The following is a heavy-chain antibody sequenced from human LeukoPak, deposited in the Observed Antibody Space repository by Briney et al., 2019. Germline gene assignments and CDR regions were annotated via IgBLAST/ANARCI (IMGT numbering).Heavy chain of an antibody. Sequence: PSETLSLTCTVSGGSINNYYWSWIRQPPGKGLEWIGYIYHSGSTTYNPSLKSRVTISVDTSKNQSSLKLSSVTAADTAIYYCAKAPHAQDFWAQAFYFDYWGQGTLVTVSS. CDR1: GGSINNYY. J-gene: IGHJ4*02. CDR2: IYHSGST. CDR3: AKAPHAQDFWAQAFYFDY. V-gene: IGHV4-59*01. D-gene: IGHD3-3*01.